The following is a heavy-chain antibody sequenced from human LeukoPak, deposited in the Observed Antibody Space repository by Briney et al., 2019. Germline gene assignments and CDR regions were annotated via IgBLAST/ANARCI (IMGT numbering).Heavy chain of an antibody. D-gene: IGHD3-10*01. CDR2: IYTSGST. J-gene: IGHJ6*03. Sequence: SETLSLTCTVSGGSISSGSYYWSWIRQPAGKGLEWIGRIYTSGSTNYNPSLKSRVTISVDTSKNQFSLKLSSVTAADTAVYYCARVTVTMVRGVTVYYYYYYMDVWGKGTTVTVS. CDR3: ARVTVTMVRGVTVYYYYYYMDV. V-gene: IGHV4-61*02. CDR1: GGSISSGSYY.